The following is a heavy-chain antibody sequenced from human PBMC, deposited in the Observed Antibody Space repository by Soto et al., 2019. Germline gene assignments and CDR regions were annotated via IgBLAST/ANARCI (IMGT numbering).Heavy chain of an antibody. V-gene: IGHV1-2*02. CDR1: GHTFTGHH. D-gene: IGHD2-21*02. Sequence: ASVKVSCKASGHTFTGHHMHWVRQAPGQGLEWMGLIDLDIGDTKYAQKFQGRVTSTSXXXXTXAXMXLXGXRSDXTAVYYCALEPTGTAGFDYWGQGTLVTVSS. J-gene: IGHJ4*02. CDR3: ALEPTGTAGFDY. CDR2: IDLDIGDT.